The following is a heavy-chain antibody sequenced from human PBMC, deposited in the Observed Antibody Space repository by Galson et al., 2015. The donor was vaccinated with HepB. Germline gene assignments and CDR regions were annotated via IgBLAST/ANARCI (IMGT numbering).Heavy chain of an antibody. CDR3: ARDGVLLKYYFDY. CDR1: GYTFTSYA. CDR2: INAGNSNT. V-gene: IGHV1-3*01. D-gene: IGHD2-15*01. J-gene: IGHJ4*02. Sequence: SVKVSCKASGYTFTSYAMHWVRQAPGQRLEWMGWINAGNSNTKYSQKFQGRVTITRDTSASTAYMELSSLRSEDTAVYYCARDGVLLKYYFDYWGQGTLVTVSS.